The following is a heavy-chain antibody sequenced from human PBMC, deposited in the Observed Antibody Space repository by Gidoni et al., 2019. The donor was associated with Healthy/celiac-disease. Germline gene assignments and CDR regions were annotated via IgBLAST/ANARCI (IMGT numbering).Heavy chain of an antibody. D-gene: IGHD2-15*01. V-gene: IGHV1-69*01. Sequence: QVQLVQSGAEVTKPGSSVKVSCRASGGTFSSYAISWVRQAPGQGLEWMGGIIPIFGKANYAQKFQGRVTITADESTSTAYMELSSLRSEDTAVYYCASWGGGNHPPLDYWGQGTLVTVSS. CDR2: IIPIFGKA. CDR1: GGTFSSYA. CDR3: ASWGGGNHPPLDY. J-gene: IGHJ4*02.